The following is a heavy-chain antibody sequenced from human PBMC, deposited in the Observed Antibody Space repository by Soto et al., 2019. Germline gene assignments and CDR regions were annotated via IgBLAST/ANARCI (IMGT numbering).Heavy chain of an antibody. D-gene: IGHD3-22*01. V-gene: IGHV4-34*01. Sequence: SETLSLTCAVYGGSFSGYYWSWIRQPPGKGLEWIGEINHSGSTNYNPPLKSRVTISVDTSKNQFSLKLSSVTAADTAVYYCARGENYDSSGYYYGEAFDAFDIWGQGTMVTVSS. CDR3: ARGENYDSSGYYYGEAFDAFDI. J-gene: IGHJ3*02. CDR2: INHSGST. CDR1: GGSFSGYY.